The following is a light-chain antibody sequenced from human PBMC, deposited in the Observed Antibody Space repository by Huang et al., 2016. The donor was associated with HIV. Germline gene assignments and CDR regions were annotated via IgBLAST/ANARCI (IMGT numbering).Light chain of an antibody. V-gene: IGKV3-11*01. Sequence: EIVLTQAPATLSLSPGERASLSCRASQSVSRYVAWYQQKPGQAPRLLIYDGSYRASGIPARFSGSGSGTDFTLTISSLEPEDFAVYYCQQRSNWGGAFGPGTKVEI. CDR1: QSVSRY. CDR2: DGS. CDR3: QQRSNWGGA. J-gene: IGKJ3*01.